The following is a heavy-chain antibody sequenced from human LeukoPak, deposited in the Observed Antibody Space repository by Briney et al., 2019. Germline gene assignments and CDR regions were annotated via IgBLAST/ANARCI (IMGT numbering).Heavy chain of an antibody. J-gene: IGHJ3*02. D-gene: IGHD4-17*01. V-gene: IGHV3-48*04. Sequence: GGSLRLSCAASGFTFSDYSMNWVRQAPGKGLEWISYVSSSGRTIYYADSVKGRLTVSRDNAKNSLYLQMNSLRGEDTAIYYCAREDTVDAFDIWGQGTMVTVSS. CDR2: VSSSGRTI. CDR1: GFTFSDYS. CDR3: AREDTVDAFDI.